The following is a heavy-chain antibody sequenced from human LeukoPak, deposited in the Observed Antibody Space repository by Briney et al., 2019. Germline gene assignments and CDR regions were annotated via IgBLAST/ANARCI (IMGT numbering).Heavy chain of an antibody. CDR3: AKLGANRYYSWLDP. J-gene: IGHJ5*02. D-gene: IGHD1-26*01. Sequence: GGSLRLSCAASGFTLSSYNMNWVRQAPGKGLEWISYISTSSTTIKYADSVKGRFTISRDNAKNSLYLQMNSLKAEDTAIYYCAKLGANRYYSWLDPWGQGTLVTVSS. CDR1: GFTLSSYN. CDR2: ISTSSTTI. V-gene: IGHV3-48*01.